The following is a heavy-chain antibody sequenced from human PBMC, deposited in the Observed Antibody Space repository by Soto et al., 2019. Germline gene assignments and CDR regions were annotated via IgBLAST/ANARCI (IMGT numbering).Heavy chain of an antibody. V-gene: IGHV3-74*01. CDR2: INSDGSST. D-gene: IGHD1-26*01. Sequence: GESLKISCAASGFTFSSYWMHWVRQAPGKGLVWVSRINSDGSSTSYADSVKGRFTISRDNAKNTLYLQMNSLRAEDTAVYYCARDQGGSYAFDIWGQGTMVTVSS. CDR1: GFTFSSYW. J-gene: IGHJ3*02. CDR3: ARDQGGSYAFDI.